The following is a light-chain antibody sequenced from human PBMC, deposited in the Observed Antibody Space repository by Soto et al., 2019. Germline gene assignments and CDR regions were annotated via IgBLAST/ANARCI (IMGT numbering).Light chain of an antibody. CDR1: QSISSW. CDR2: DAS. Sequence: DLQMTQSPSTLSASVGDRVTITCRASQSISSWLAWYQQKRGKAPKLLIYDASSLESGVPSRFSGSGSGTEFTRTVSSLQPDDFATCYCQQYNSYPITFGQGTRLEIK. CDR3: QQYNSYPIT. V-gene: IGKV1-5*01. J-gene: IGKJ5*01.